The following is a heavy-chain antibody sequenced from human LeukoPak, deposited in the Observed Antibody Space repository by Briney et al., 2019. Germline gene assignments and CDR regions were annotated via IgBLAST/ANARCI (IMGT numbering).Heavy chain of an antibody. Sequence: SETLSLTCAVSGGSISSSNWWSWVRQPPGKGLEWIGEIYHSGSTNYNPSLKSRVTISVDKSKNQFSLKLSSVTAADTAVYYCAAERGYDGYRAYYFDYWGQGTLVTVSS. CDR2: IYHSGST. D-gene: IGHD5-12*01. V-gene: IGHV4-4*02. J-gene: IGHJ4*02. CDR1: GGSISSSNW. CDR3: AAERGYDGYRAYYFDY.